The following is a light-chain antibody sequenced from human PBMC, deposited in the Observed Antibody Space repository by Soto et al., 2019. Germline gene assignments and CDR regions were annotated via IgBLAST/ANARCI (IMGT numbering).Light chain of an antibody. CDR1: QSISSW. J-gene: IGKJ2*01. CDR2: DAS. V-gene: IGKV1-5*01. CDR3: QQYNSYLYT. Sequence: DIQMTQSPSTLSASVGDRVTITCRASQSISSWLAWYQQKPGKAPKLLIYDASSLESGVPSRFSGSGSGTEFTITISSLQPDDFATYYCQQYNSYLYTVGQGTKLEIK.